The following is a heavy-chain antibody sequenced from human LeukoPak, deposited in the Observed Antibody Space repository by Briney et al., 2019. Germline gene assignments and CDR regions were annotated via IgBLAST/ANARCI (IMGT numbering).Heavy chain of an antibody. CDR3: ARVTGLAVFGVVAIDD. CDR2: AYYSGST. V-gene: IGHV4-39*07. J-gene: IGHJ4*02. D-gene: IGHD3-3*01. Sequence: SETLSLTCKVSGGSITSSGYYWGWIRQPPGKGLEWVGSAYYSGSTYYNPSLKSRLTISLDTSKNHFSLKVSSVTAADTAVYYCARVTGLAVFGVVAIDDWGQGTLVTVSS. CDR1: GGSITSSGYY.